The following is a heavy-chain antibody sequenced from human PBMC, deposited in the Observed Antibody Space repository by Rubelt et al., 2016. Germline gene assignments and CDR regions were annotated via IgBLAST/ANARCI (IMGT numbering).Heavy chain of an antibody. V-gene: IGHV1-2*02. J-gene: IGHJ4*02. CDR1: GYTFTTYA. Sequence: QVQLVQSGAEVKSPGASVKVSCKASGYTFTTYAMHWVRQAPGQRLEWMGWINPNTGATYYAQPFQGRVTMTRDTSISTAYRELSRLRSDDQAVYYWARVGEGYNLDHWGQGTLVTVSS. D-gene: IGHD5-24*01. CDR3: ARVGEGYNLDH. CDR2: INPNTGAT.